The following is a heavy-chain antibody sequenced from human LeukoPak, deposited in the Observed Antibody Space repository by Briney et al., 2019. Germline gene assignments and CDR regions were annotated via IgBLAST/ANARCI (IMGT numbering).Heavy chain of an antibody. D-gene: IGHD6-19*01. Sequence: PGGSLRLSCAASGFTFSSYAMSWVRQAPGKGLEWVSAISGSGGSTYYADSVKGRFTISRDNSKNTLYLQMNSLRAEDTAVYYCAKDFVSAWLVPGGAFDIWGQGTMVTVSS. CDR3: AKDFVSAWLVPGGAFDI. V-gene: IGHV3-23*01. J-gene: IGHJ3*02. CDR2: ISGSGGST. CDR1: GFTFSSYA.